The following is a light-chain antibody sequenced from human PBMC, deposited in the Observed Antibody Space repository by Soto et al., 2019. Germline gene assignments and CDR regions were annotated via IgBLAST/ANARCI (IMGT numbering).Light chain of an antibody. V-gene: IGKV3-11*01. CDR3: QQRSNWPRGT. J-gene: IGKJ5*01. CDR1: QSVSSY. Sequence: EILVTQSPSTLSLSPVERATLSCRASQSVSSYLAWYQQKPGQAPRLLIYDASNRATGIPARFSGSGSGTDFTLTISSLEPEDFAVYYCQQRSNWPRGTFGQGTRLEIK. CDR2: DAS.